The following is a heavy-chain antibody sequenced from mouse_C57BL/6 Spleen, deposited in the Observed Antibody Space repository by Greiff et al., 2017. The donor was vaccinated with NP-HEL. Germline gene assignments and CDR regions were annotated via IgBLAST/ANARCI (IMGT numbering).Heavy chain of an antibody. CDR1: GYSFTSYY. V-gene: IGHV1-66*01. CDR3: ARGSTVVALDY. Sequence: VQLQQSGPELVKPGASVKISCKASGYSFTSYYIHWVKQRPGQGLEWIGWIYPGSGNTKYNEKFKGKATLTAATSSSTAYMQLSSLTSEDSAVYYCARGSTVVALDYWGQGTTLTVSS. J-gene: IGHJ2*01. CDR2: IYPGSGNT. D-gene: IGHD1-1*01.